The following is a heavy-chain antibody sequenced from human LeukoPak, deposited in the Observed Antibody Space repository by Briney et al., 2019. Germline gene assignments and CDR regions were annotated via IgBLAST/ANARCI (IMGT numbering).Heavy chain of an antibody. J-gene: IGHJ1*01. CDR1: GFTFSNYA. V-gene: IGHV3-23*01. CDR3: AKEINEDVVATLY. Sequence: PGGSLRLSCAASGFTFSNYAMGWVRQAPGKGLEWVSAISGSGGSTYYADSVKGRFTTSRDNSKNTLYLQMNSLRAEDTAVYYCAKEINEDVVATLYWGQGTLVTVSS. CDR2: ISGSGGST. D-gene: IGHD5-12*01.